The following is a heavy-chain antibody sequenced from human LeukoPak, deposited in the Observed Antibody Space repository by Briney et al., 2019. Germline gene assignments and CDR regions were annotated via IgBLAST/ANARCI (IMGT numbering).Heavy chain of an antibody. CDR2: IASETYGGTA. J-gene: IGHJ4*02. V-gene: IGHV3-49*04. CDR3: TRDQTPYY. Sequence: GGSLRLSCTASGFTFGDYAMTWVRQAPGKGLEWVGFIASETYGGTAEYAASVKGRFTISRDYSKSIAYLQMNRLKTEDTAVYYCTRDQTPYYWGQGTLVTVSS. CDR1: GFTFGDYA.